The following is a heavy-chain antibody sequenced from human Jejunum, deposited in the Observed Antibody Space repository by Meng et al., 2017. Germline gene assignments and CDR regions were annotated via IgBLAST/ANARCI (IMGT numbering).Heavy chain of an antibody. CDR1: GGSVSSSGYQ. Sequence: QVQPQESGPGLVRPSETPSLICAVSGGSVSSSGYQWGWIRQPPGKGLEWIGYASTNYNPSLKSRVTISLDTSKNQFSLKLTSVTAADTAVYYCARDHWGSLDYWGQGILVTVSS. D-gene: IGHD7-27*01. V-gene: IGHV4-61*08. CDR2: AST. CDR3: ARDHWGSLDY. J-gene: IGHJ4*02.